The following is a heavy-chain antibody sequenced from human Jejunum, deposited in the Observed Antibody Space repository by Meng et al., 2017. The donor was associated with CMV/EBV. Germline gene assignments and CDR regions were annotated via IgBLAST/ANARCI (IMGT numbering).Heavy chain of an antibody. J-gene: IGHJ4*02. CDR3: ARGSIFVSFDS. D-gene: IGHD3-3*01. CDR1: GGSIGSGDYY. CDR2: IHDTGST. Sequence: QVRRQESGPGLVKPSQTLSLTCSVPGGSIGSGDYYWSWIRQPPGKGLEWIGYIHDTGSTYYNPSLKSRVDISLGTSRNHFSLTLSSVTAEDTAVYFCARGSIFVSFDSWGQGTLVTVSS. V-gene: IGHV4-30-4*08.